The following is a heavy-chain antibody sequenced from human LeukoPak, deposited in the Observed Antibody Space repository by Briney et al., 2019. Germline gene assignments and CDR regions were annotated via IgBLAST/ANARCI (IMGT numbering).Heavy chain of an antibody. CDR2: ISSGTII. V-gene: IGHV3-11*01. CDR3: ARRTSGIDY. Sequence: PGGSLRLSCAASGFTFTDYYMSWIRQAPGKGLEWVSYISSGTIIYYADSVKGRFTISRDNAKNSLYLQMNSLRAEDTAVYYCARRTSGIDYWGQGTLVTVSS. CDR1: GFTFTDYY. J-gene: IGHJ4*02.